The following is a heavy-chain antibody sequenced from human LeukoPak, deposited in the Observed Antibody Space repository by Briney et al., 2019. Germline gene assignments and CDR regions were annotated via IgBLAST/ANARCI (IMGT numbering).Heavy chain of an antibody. Sequence: GGSLRLSCAASGFTFGNAWMSWVRQAPGKGLEWVGRIKSKTDGGTTDYAAPVKGRFTISRDDSKNTLYLQMNSLKTEDTAVYYCTTGPLWLLNNYWGQGTLVTVSS. CDR3: TTGPLWLLNNY. CDR2: IKSKTDGGTT. D-gene: IGHD5-12*01. J-gene: IGHJ4*02. V-gene: IGHV3-15*01. CDR1: GFTFGNAW.